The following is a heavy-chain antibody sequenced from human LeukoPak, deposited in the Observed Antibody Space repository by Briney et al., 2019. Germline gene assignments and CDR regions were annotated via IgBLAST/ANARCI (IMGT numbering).Heavy chain of an antibody. CDR2: FSGRGGST. Sequence: GGSLRLSCAASGFTFSSYAMSWVRQAPGKGLEWVSAFSGRGGSTYYADSVKGRFTISRDNSKNTLYLHINSLRAEDTAVYYCAKRVRYGSGNYHFDYWGQGTLVTVSS. D-gene: IGHD3-10*01. CDR1: GFTFSSYA. V-gene: IGHV3-23*01. J-gene: IGHJ4*02. CDR3: AKRVRYGSGNYHFDY.